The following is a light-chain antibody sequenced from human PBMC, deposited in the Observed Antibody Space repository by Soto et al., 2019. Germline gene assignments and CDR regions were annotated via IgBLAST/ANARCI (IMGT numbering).Light chain of an antibody. J-gene: IGKJ4*01. CDR1: QSISNY. V-gene: IGKV1-39*01. Sequence: DMEMTHSPSSLSAFVGDRVTITCRASQSISNYLNWYQHKPGKVPKLLIYAASSLQSGVPTRFSGSGSGTDFTLTINSLQPEDFATYYCQQSYGTPLTFGGGTKIEIK. CDR2: AAS. CDR3: QQSYGTPLT.